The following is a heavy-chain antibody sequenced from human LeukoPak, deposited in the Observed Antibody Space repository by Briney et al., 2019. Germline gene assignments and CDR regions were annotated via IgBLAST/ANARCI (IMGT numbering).Heavy chain of an antibody. CDR2: INSDGSST. D-gene: IGHD6-13*01. J-gene: IGHJ4*02. CDR1: GFTFSSYW. CDR3: ASEGSSWYYFDY. Sequence: GGSLRLSCAASGFTFSSYWMHWVRHAPGKGLVWVSRINSDGSSTSYADSVKGRFTISRDSAKNTLYLQMNSLRAEDTAVYYCASEGSSWYYFDYWGQGTLVTVSS. V-gene: IGHV3-74*01.